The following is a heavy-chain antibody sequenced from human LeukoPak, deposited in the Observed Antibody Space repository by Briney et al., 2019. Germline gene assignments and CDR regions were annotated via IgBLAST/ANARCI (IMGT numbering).Heavy chain of an antibody. V-gene: IGHV1-24*01. Sequence: ASVRVSFKVSGYTLTELSMHWVRQAPGKGLEWMGGFDPEDGETIYAQKFQGRVTMTEHTPTDTDYMELSSLRSEDTAVYYCAADGLRYHDPYYFDYWGQGTLVTVSS. D-gene: IGHD3-9*01. J-gene: IGHJ4*02. CDR2: FDPEDGET. CDR1: GYTLTELS. CDR3: AADGLRYHDPYYFDY.